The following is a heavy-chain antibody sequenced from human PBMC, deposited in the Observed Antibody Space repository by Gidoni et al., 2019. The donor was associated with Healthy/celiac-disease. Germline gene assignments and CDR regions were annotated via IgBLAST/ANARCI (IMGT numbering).Heavy chain of an antibody. D-gene: IGHD2-15*01. Sequence: EVQLLESGGGLVQPGGSLRLSCAASGFTFSSYAMSWVRQAPGKGLEWVSAISGSGGSTYYADSVKGRFTISRDNSKNTLYLQMNSLRAEDTAVYYCAKEEDIVVVVAATAFDIWGQGTMVTVSS. V-gene: IGHV3-23*01. CDR3: AKEEDIVVVVAATAFDI. CDR2: ISGSGGST. J-gene: IGHJ3*02. CDR1: GFTFSSYA.